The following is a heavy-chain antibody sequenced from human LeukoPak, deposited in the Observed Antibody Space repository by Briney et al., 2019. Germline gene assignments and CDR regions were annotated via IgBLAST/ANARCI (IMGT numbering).Heavy chain of an antibody. J-gene: IGHJ4*02. CDR3: ARHQLRGFLDDN. CDR2: IYYSGTT. D-gene: IGHD3-10*01. V-gene: IGHV4-59*08. Sequence: SETLSLTCTVSGGSISSDYWSWIRQPPGKGLKWIGCIYYSGTTNYNPSLQSRVSISIDTSKKQFSLKLTSVTAADTAVYFCARHQLRGFLDDNWGQGTLVTVSS. CDR1: GGSISSDY.